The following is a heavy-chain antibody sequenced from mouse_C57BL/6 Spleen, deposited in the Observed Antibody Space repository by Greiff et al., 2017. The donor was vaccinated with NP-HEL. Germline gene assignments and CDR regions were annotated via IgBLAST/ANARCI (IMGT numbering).Heavy chain of an antibody. V-gene: IGHV5-17*01. D-gene: IGHD2-3*01. Sequence: DVHLVESGGGLVKPGGSLKLSCAASGFTFSDYGMHWVRQAPEKGLEWVAYISSGSSTIYYADTVKGRFTISRDNAKNTLFLQMTSLRSEDTAMYYCARCYDVYLAWCAYWGQGTLVTVSA. CDR3: ARCYDVYLAWCAY. CDR2: ISSGSSTI. CDR1: GFTFSDYG. J-gene: IGHJ3*01.